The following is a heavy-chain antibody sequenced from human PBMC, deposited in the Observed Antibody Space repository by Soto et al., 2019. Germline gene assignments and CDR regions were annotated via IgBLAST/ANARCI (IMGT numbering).Heavy chain of an antibody. CDR1: GGSISSYY. J-gene: IGHJ5*02. Sequence: VSLTCTVSGGSISSYYWSWIRQPPGKGLEWIGYIYYSGSTNYNPSLKSRVTISVDTSKNQFSLKLSSVTAADTAVYYCARDMGSSWDLNWFDPWGQRTLVTVSS. CDR2: IYYSGST. CDR3: ARDMGSSWDLNWFDP. D-gene: IGHD6-13*01. V-gene: IGHV4-59*01.